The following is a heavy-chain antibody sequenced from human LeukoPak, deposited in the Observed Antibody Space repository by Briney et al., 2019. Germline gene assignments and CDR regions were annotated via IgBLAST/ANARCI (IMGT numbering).Heavy chain of an antibody. J-gene: IGHJ4*02. D-gene: IGHD6-13*01. CDR2: IYYSGST. CDR3: ARSSSSGDFDY. V-gene: IGHV4-59*01. CDR1: GGSISSYY. Sequence: PSETLSLTCTVSGGSISSYYWSWIRQPPGKGLEWIGYIYYSGSTNYNPSLKSRVTISVDTSTNQFSLKLSSVTAADTAVYYCARSSSSGDFDYWGQGTLVTVSS.